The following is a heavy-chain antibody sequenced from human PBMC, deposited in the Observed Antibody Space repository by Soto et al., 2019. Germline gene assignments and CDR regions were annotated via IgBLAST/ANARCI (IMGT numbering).Heavy chain of an antibody. D-gene: IGHD3-3*01. V-gene: IGHV4-34*01. CDR3: ARGFGTTIFGGVERFDY. J-gene: IGHJ4*02. CDR2: INHSGST. Sequence: SETLSLTCAVYGGSFSGYYWSWIRQPPGKGLEWIGEINHSGSTNYNPSLKSRVTISVDTSKNEFSLKLSSVTAADTAVYYCARGFGTTIFGGVERFDYWGQGPLVTLPS. CDR1: GGSFSGYY.